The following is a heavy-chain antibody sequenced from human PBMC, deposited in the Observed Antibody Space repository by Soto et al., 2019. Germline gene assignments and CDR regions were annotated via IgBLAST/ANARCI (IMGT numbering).Heavy chain of an antibody. V-gene: IGHV4-34*01. Sequence: QVQLQQWGAGLLKPSETLSLTCAVYGGSFSGYYWSWIRQPPGKGLEWIGEINHSGSTNYNPPLKSRVTISVDTSKNQFSLKLSSVTAADTAVYYCARGHVNWFDPWGQGTLVTVSS. J-gene: IGHJ5*02. CDR1: GGSFSGYY. CDR3: ARGHVNWFDP. CDR2: INHSGST.